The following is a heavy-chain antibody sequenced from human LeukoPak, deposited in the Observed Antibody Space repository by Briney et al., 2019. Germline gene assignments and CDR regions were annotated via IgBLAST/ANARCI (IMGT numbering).Heavy chain of an antibody. V-gene: IGHV1-69*05. J-gene: IGHJ2*01. D-gene: IGHD2-2*01. Sequence: SVKISCKASGGTFSSYAISWVRQAPGQGLEWMGGIIPIFGTANYAQKFQGRVTITTDESTSTAYMELSSLRSEDTAVYYCARSEGYCSSTSCYHVWYFDLWGRGTLVTVSS. CDR2: IIPIFGTA. CDR1: GGTFSSYA. CDR3: ARSEGYCSSTSCYHVWYFDL.